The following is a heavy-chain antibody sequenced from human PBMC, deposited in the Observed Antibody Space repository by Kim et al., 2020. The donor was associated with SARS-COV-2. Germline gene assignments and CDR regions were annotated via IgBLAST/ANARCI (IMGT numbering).Heavy chain of an antibody. CDR2: IIPIFGTA. J-gene: IGHJ6*02. V-gene: IGHV1-69*13. D-gene: IGHD2-2*02. CDR3: ARGCSSTSCYIDYYYGMDV. Sequence: SVKVSCKASGGTFSSYAISWVRQAPGQGLEWMGGIIPIFGTANYAQKFQGRVTITADESTSTAYMELSSLRSEDTAVYYCARGCSSTSCYIDYYYGMDVWGQGTTVTVSS. CDR1: GGTFSSYA.